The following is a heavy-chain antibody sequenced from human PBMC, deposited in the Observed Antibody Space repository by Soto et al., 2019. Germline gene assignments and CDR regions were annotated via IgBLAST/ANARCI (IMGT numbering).Heavy chain of an antibody. V-gene: IGHV3-11*01. CDR3: ARVKRLDPRYYFEY. CDR1: GFTFSDYY. Sequence: GGSLRLSCAASGFTFSDYYMSWIRQAPGKGLEWVSYISSSGSTIYYADSVKGRFTISRDNAKNSLYLQMNSLRAENTAVYYCARVKRLDPRYYFEYWGQGTLVTASS. CDR2: ISSSGSTI. J-gene: IGHJ4*01.